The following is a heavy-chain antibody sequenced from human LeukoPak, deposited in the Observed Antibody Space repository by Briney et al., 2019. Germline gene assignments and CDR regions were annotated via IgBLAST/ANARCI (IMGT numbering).Heavy chain of an antibody. CDR3: ARGPMGYCSSTSCYSPFYYYYYMDV. Sequence: VASVKVSCKASGYTFTSYAINWVRQAPGQGLEWMGWIGAYHGSTKYAQKVQDRVTMTVDTSTSTAYMELRSLRSDDTAVYYCARGPMGYCSSTSCYSPFYYYYYMDVWGKGTTVTVSS. CDR1: GYTFTSYA. J-gene: IGHJ6*03. CDR2: IGAYHGST. V-gene: IGHV1-18*01. D-gene: IGHD2-2*01.